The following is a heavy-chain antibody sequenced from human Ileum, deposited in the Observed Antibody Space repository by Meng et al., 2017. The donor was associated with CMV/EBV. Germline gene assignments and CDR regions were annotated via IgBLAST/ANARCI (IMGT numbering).Heavy chain of an antibody. V-gene: IGHV3-23*01. Sequence: GESLKISCAVSGFNFGASFSSFAMSWVRQAPGKGLEWVSAISGLGGNTYYADSVMGRFTISKDNSKNTLYLQMNSMRADDTAVYYWAKDRTSYGPENWFDPWGQGTLVTVSS. J-gene: IGHJ5*02. D-gene: IGHD5-18*01. CDR3: AKDRTSYGPENWFDP. CDR2: ISGLGGNT. CDR1: GFNFGASFSSFA.